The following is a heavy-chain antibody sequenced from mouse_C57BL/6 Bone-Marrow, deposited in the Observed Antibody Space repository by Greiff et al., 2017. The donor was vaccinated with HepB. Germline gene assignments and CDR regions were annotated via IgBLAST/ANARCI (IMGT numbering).Heavy chain of an antibody. CDR1: GFTFSSYA. Sequence: EVKLVESGEGLVKPGGSLKLSCAASGFTFSSYAMSWVRQTPEKRLEWVAYISSGGDYIYYADTVKGRYTISRDNARNTLYLQMSSLKSEDTAMYYCTKVLAAFDVWGTGTTVTVSS. J-gene: IGHJ1*03. CDR3: TKVLAAFDV. D-gene: IGHD1-3*01. V-gene: IGHV5-9-1*02. CDR2: ISSGGDYI.